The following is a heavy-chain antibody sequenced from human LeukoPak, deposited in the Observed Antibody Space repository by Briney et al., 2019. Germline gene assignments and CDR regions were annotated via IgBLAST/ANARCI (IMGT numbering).Heavy chain of an antibody. CDR1: GFTFSNAW. CDR3: STVDK. D-gene: IGHD2-2*03. CDR2: IKRKIDGETT. V-gene: IGHV3-15*05. J-gene: IGHJ4*02. Sequence: PGGSLRLSCAASGFTFSNAWMTWVRQAPGKGLEWVGRIKRKIDGETTDYAAPVKGRFTISRDDSQNTVFLQMNSLKTEDTALYYCSTVDKWGQGTLVTVSS.